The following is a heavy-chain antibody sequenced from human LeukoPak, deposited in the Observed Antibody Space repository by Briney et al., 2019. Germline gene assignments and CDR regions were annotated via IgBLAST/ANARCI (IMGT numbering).Heavy chain of an antibody. CDR2: IYYSGST. J-gene: IGHJ5*02. CDR3: AREWWFDP. V-gene: IGHV4-39*07. Sequence: PSETLSLTCTVSGGSISSYYWGWIRQPPGKGLEWIGSIYYSGSTYYNPSLKSRVTISVDTSKNQFSLKLSSVTAADTAVYYCAREWWFDPWGQGTLVTVSS. CDR1: GGSISSYY.